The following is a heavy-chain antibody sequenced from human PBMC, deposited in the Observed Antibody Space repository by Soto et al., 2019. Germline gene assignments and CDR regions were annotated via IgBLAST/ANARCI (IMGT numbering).Heavy chain of an antibody. CDR3: ATDLVDYGDYVPDY. D-gene: IGHD4-17*01. CDR1: GYTLTELS. J-gene: IGHJ4*02. Sequence: ASVKVSCKVSGYTLTELSMHWVRQAPGKGLEWMGGFDPEDGETIYAQKFQGRVTMTEDTSTDTAYMELSSLRSEDTAVYYCATDLVDYGDYVPDYWGQGTLVTVSS. V-gene: IGHV1-24*01. CDR2: FDPEDGET.